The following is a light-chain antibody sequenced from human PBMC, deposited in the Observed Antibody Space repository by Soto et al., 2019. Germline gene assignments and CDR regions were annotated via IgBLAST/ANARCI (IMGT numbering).Light chain of an antibody. CDR2: DAS. Sequence: DIQMSQSPSTLSASVGDRVTITCRASQSISSWLAWYQQKPGKAPKLLIYDASSLESGVPSRFSGSGSGTEFTLTISSLQPDDFATYYCQQYNSYSEAFGRGTKVDIK. CDR1: QSISSW. J-gene: IGKJ1*01. V-gene: IGKV1-5*01. CDR3: QQYNSYSEA.